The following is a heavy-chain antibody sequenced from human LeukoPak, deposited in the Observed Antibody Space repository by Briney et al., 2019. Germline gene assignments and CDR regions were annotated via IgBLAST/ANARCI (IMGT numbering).Heavy chain of an antibody. V-gene: IGHV4-39*07. J-gene: IGHJ4*02. CDR2: IYYSGST. CDR1: GGSISSSSQY. Sequence: SEPLSLPCTVSGGSISSSSQYWGWIRQPPGKGREWIGSIYYSGSTYYNPSLKSRVTVSVDTSKNHFSLKLRSVTAADTAVYYCARDVTVLGVVSDCWGQGTLVTVSS. CDR3: ARDVTVLGVVSDC. D-gene: IGHD3-3*01.